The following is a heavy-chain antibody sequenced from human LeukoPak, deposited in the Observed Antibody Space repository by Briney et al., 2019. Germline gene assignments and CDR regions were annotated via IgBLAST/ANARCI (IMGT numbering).Heavy chain of an antibody. CDR2: ISGSGGNT. CDR1: GFTFSSNA. J-gene: IGHJ6*02. CDR3: AKDKGWGYSTYDFYGMDV. D-gene: IGHD1-26*01. Sequence: GGSLRLSCAASGFTFSSNALSWFRRAPGGGREWVPAISGSGGNTYYADSVKGRFTISRDNSKNTLYLQMNSLRAEDTAVYYCAKDKGWGYSTYDFYGMDVWGQGTTVTVSS. V-gene: IGHV3-23*01.